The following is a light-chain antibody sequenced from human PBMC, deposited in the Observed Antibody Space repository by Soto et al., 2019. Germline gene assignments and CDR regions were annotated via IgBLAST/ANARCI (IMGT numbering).Light chain of an antibody. Sequence: QAVVSQPPSASGTPGQRVTISCSGSSSNIGSNYVYWYQQLPGTAPKLLIYRNNQRPSGVPDRFSGSKSGTSASLAISGLRSEDEADYYCAAWDDSLSGVVFGGGTKLTVI. V-gene: IGLV1-47*01. CDR3: AAWDDSLSGVV. CDR2: RNN. CDR1: SSNIGSNY. J-gene: IGLJ2*01.